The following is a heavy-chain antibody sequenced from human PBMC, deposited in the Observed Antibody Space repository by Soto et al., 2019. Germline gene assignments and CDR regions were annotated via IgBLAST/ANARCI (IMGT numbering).Heavy chain of an antibody. V-gene: IGHV3-23*01. CDR1: GFTFSSYA. CDR3: AKGSVTYYFES. Sequence: GGSLRLSCTASGFTFSSYAMYWVRQAPGKGLEWVSAIGASGADTYYADSVKGRFTISRDNSKNTVSLQMNSLRAEDTAIYNCAKGSVTYYFESWGQGTLVTVS. CDR2: IGASGADT. J-gene: IGHJ4*02. D-gene: IGHD3-10*01.